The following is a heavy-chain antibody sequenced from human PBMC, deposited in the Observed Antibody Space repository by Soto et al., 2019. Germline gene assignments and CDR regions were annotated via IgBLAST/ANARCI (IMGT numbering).Heavy chain of an antibody. J-gene: IGHJ4*02. Sequence: NPSETLSLTCTVSGASLHIGGYYWAWIRQNPGKGLEWIGYIYYTGVTYYNPSLGSRVNISVDTSKNQFSLELTSVTAADTAVYYCARDSPLGGSGSYYNPFDYWGQGTLVTVS. CDR1: GASLHIGGYY. CDR3: ARDSPLGGSGSYYNPFDY. CDR2: IYYTGVT. D-gene: IGHD3-10*01. V-gene: IGHV4-31*03.